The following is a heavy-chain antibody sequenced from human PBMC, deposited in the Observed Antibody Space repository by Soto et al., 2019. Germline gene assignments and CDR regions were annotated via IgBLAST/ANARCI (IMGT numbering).Heavy chain of an antibody. CDR2: INPNSGGT. Sequence: ASVKVSCKASGYTFTGYYMHWVRQAPGQGLEWMGWINPNSGGTDYAQKFQGRVTMTRDTSISTAYMELSRLRSDDTAVYYCARVAVNMVVVTNFDYWGQGTLVTVSS. CDR3: ARVAVNMVVVTNFDY. CDR1: GYTFTGYY. J-gene: IGHJ4*02. V-gene: IGHV1-2*02. D-gene: IGHD2-21*02.